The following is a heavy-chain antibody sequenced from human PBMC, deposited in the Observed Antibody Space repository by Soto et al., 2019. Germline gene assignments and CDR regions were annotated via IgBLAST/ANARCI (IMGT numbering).Heavy chain of an antibody. Sequence: VASVKVSCKASGDTFTTYDINWVRQATGHGLEWMGWINPNSGNIGYAQRFQGRVTMTRDTAIRTAYMEVSSLRSDDTAVYYCARGRASGSYYPLDYWGQGTLVTVSS. CDR1: GDTFTTYD. D-gene: IGHD3-10*01. CDR3: ARGRASGSYYPLDY. V-gene: IGHV1-8*01. J-gene: IGHJ4*02. CDR2: INPNSGNI.